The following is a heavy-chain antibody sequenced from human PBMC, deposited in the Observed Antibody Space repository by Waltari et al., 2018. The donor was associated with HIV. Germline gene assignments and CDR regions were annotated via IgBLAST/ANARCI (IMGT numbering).Heavy chain of an antibody. J-gene: IGHJ4*02. D-gene: IGHD3-22*01. CDR3: ARVVYDSSGYWFAY. V-gene: IGHV3-48*01. CDR1: GFTFRSYS. Sequence: EVQLVESGGGLVQPGGSLRLSCAVSGFTFRSYSMSWVRQAPGKGMVWVSYIGGSSSTIDYTDSVKGRFTISRDNAKNSLYLQMNSLRAEDTAVYYCARVVYDSSGYWFAYWGQGTLVTVSS. CDR2: IGGSSSTI.